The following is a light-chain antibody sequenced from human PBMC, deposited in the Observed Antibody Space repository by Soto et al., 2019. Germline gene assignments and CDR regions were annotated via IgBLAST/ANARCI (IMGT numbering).Light chain of an antibody. CDR1: SGHSSYA. Sequence: QPVLTQSPSASASLGASVKLTCTLSSGHSSYAIAWHQQQPETGPRYLMKVNIDGSHNKGDGIPDRFSGSSSGAERYLTISSLQSEDEADYYCQSGGTDFSGVFGGGTKLTVL. CDR2: VNIDGSH. V-gene: IGLV4-69*01. CDR3: QSGGTDFSGV. J-gene: IGLJ2*01.